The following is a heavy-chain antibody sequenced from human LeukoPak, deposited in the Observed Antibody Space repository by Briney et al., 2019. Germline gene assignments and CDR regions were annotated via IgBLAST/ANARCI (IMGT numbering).Heavy chain of an antibody. V-gene: IGHV3-49*04. CDR1: GLTFGDYG. J-gene: IGHJ4*02. CDR3: SSGSSTSWYFDY. CDR2: IRSKAYSGTT. Sequence: QPGRSLRLSCTASGLTFGDYGMSWVRQAPGKGLEWVGFIRSKAYSGTTEYAASVQGRFSISRDDSKNIAFLQMNSLKTEDTAVYYCSSGSSTSWYFDYWGQGTLVTVSS. D-gene: IGHD2-2*01.